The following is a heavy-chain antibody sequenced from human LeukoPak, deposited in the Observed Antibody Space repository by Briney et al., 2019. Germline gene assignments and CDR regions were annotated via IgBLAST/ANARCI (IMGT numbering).Heavy chain of an antibody. Sequence: PSETLSLTCTVAGGSISSSSYYWRWIRQPPGKGLEWIGSIYYSGSTYYNPSLKSRVTISVDTSKNQFSLKLSSVTAADTAVYYCATFYSSGWHYFDYWGQGTLVTVPS. D-gene: IGHD6-19*01. CDR2: IYYSGST. V-gene: IGHV4-39*01. CDR1: GGSISSSSYY. CDR3: ATFYSSGWHYFDY. J-gene: IGHJ4*02.